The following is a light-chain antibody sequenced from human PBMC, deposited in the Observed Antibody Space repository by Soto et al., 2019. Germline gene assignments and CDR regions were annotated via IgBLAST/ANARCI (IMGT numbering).Light chain of an antibody. CDR1: QSVSTY. J-gene: IGKJ5*01. CDR2: DAS. CDR3: QQFNNWPHT. Sequence: EIVLTQSPATLSLSPGERATLSCRASQSVSTYLAWYQQRPGQAPRLLIYDASYRATDIPPRFSGSGSGTEYTLTISNLQAEDFAVYYCQQFNNWPHTFGQGTRLEIK. V-gene: IGKV3-11*01.